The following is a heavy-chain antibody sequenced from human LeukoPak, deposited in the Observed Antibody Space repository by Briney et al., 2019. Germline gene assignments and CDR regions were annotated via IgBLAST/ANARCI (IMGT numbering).Heavy chain of an antibody. CDR1: GYTLTELS. D-gene: IGHD1-26*01. CDR3: GTDRRKGELLSGFGY. J-gene: IGHJ4*02. V-gene: IGHV1-24*01. CDR2: FDPEDGET. Sequence: ASVKVSCKVSGYTLTELSMNWVRQAPGKGLEWMGGFDPEDGETIYAQKFQGRVTMTEDTSTDTAYMELSSLRSEDTAVYYCGTDRRKGELLSGFGYWGQGTLVTVSS.